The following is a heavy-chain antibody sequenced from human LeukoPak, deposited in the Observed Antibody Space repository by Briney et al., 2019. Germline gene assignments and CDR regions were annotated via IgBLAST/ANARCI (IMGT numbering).Heavy chain of an antibody. CDR2: IYYSGST. J-gene: IGHJ5*02. CDR3: ARDTKKLWYYQTQNWFDP. CDR1: GGSISSSSYY. V-gene: IGHV4-39*07. Sequence: SETLSLTCTVSGGSISSSSYYWGWIRHPPGKGREWMGSIYYSGSTYYNPSLKSRVTISVDTSKNQFSLKLSSVTAAGTAVYYCARDTKKLWYYQTQNWFDPWGQGTLVTVSS. D-gene: IGHD5-18*01.